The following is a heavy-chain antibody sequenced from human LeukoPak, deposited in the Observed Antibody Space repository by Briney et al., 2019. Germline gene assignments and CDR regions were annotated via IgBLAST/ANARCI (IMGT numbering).Heavy chain of an antibody. D-gene: IGHD6-13*01. CDR1: GFTFSDYY. V-gene: IGHV3-11*04. Sequence: PGGSLRLSCAASGFTFSDYYMSWIRQAPGKGLEWVSYISSSGSTIYYADSVKGRFTISRDNAKNSLYLQMNSLRAEDTAVYYCARGRATGYSSSWYGEWGQGTLVTVSS. CDR2: ISSSGSTI. CDR3: ARGRATGYSSSWYGE. J-gene: IGHJ4*02.